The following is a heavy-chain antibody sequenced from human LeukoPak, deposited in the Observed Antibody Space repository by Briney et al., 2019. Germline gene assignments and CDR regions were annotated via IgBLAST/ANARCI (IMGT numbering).Heavy chain of an antibody. CDR1: GYSFNTKW. Sequence: GESLKISCKASGYSFNTKWIGWVRQLPGKGLEWMGIIYPADSDTRYSPSFQGQVTISADKSISTAYLQWSSLKASDTAMYYCASHIYTSGFWGQGTLVTVSS. J-gene: IGHJ4*02. CDR2: IYPADSDT. D-gene: IGHD3-10*01. V-gene: IGHV5-51*01. CDR3: ASHIYTSGF.